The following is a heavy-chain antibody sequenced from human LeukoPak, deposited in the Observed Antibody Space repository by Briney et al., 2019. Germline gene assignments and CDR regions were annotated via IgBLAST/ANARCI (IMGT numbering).Heavy chain of an antibody. Sequence: PPETLSLTCAVYGGSFSGYYWSWIRQPPGKGLEWIGEINHSGSTNYNPSLKSRVTISVDTSKNQFSLKLSSVTAADTAVYYCARRHYDMGTGYWGQGTLVTVSS. V-gene: IGHV4-34*01. CDR1: GGSFSGYY. CDR3: ARRHYDMGTGY. CDR2: INHSGST. J-gene: IGHJ4*02. D-gene: IGHD3-9*01.